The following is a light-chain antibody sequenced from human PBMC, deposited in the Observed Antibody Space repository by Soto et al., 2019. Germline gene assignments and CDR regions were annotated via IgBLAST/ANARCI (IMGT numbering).Light chain of an antibody. V-gene: IGKV3-20*01. CDR1: QSVSSSY. Sequence: EIVLTQSPGTLSLSPREKTTLSCRASQSVSSSYLAWYQQKPGQAPRLLIYGASSRATGIPDRFSGSGSGTDFTLTISRLEPEDFAVYYCQQYGSSPRTVGQGTKVDIK. CDR3: QQYGSSPRT. J-gene: IGKJ1*01. CDR2: GAS.